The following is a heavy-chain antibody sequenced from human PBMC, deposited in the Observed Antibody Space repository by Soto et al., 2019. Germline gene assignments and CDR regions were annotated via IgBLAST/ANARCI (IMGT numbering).Heavy chain of an antibody. D-gene: IGHD3-16*01. J-gene: IGHJ5*01. CDR2: IYYNGTT. Sequence: ETLSLTCSVSGGSVSSYYWSWIRQPPGKGLEWIAYIYYNGTTNSNPSFKSRVTISLDTSKNQFSLKLTSVTAADTAVYYCTRGHWALDSWAQGTLVTVSS. CDR3: TRGHWALDS. V-gene: IGHV4-59*02. CDR1: GGSVSSYY.